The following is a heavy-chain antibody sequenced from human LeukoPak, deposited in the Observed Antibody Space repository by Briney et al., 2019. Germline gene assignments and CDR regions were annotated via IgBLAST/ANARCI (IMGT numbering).Heavy chain of an antibody. D-gene: IGHD3-22*01. Sequence: KPSETLSLTCTVSGGSISSSSCYWGWIRQPPGKGLEWIGSIYYSGSTYYNPSLKSRVTISVDTSKNQFSLKLSSVTAADTAVYYCARLTTYYYDSSGYFPDAFDIWGQGTMVTVSS. J-gene: IGHJ3*02. V-gene: IGHV4-39*01. CDR3: ARLTTYYYDSSGYFPDAFDI. CDR2: IYYSGST. CDR1: GGSISSSSCY.